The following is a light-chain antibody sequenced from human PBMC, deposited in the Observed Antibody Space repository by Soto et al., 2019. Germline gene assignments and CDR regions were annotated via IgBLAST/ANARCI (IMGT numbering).Light chain of an antibody. CDR1: SSNIGKNY. Sequence: QSVLTQPPSVSAAPGQMVTISCSGSSSNIGKNYVSWYQQVPGTAPKLLIYDNNKRPSGNPDRFSGSKSGTSATLGITGLQTGDEADYYCGTWDTSLSSYVLGTGTKLTVL. CDR2: DNN. CDR3: GTWDTSLSSYV. J-gene: IGLJ1*01. V-gene: IGLV1-51*01.